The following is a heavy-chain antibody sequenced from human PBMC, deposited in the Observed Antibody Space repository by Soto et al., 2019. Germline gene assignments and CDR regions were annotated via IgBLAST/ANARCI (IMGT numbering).Heavy chain of an antibody. D-gene: IGHD6-13*01. V-gene: IGHV1-69*12. CDR3: ARDRVAAAGTEQGPFQH. CDR2: IIPIFGTA. Sequence: QVQLVQSGAEVKKPGSSVKVSCKASGGTFSSYAISWVRQAPGQGLEWMGGIIPIFGTANYAQKFQGRVTITAGESTSTAYMELSSLRSEDTAVYYCARDRVAAAGTEQGPFQHWGQGTLVTVSS. J-gene: IGHJ1*01. CDR1: GGTFSSYA.